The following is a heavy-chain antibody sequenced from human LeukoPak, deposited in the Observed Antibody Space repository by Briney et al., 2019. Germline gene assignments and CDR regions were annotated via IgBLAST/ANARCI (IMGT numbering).Heavy chain of an antibody. V-gene: IGHV4-59*01. Sequence: SETLSLTCTVSRGSISSYYWSWIRQPPGKGLEWIGYIYYNGRTNYNPSLKSRFTISVDTSRNQFSLKLSSVTAADTAVYYCARSNTVGADLSFDSWGQGTLVTVSS. D-gene: IGHD1-26*01. CDR3: ARSNTVGADLSFDS. CDR2: IYYNGRT. CDR1: RGSISSYY. J-gene: IGHJ4*02.